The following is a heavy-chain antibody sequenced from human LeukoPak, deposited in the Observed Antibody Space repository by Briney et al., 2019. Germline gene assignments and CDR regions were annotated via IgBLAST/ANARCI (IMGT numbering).Heavy chain of an antibody. CDR2: ISNSGSTI. D-gene: IGHD3-22*01. Sequence: GGSLRLSCAASGFNFGDYYMNWIRQAPGKGLEWISYISNSGSTIYYADSVKGRFTMSRDNAKNSLYLQMNSLRAEDTAVYYCARDRDSSGYSNDAFDIWGQGTMVTASS. V-gene: IGHV3-11*01. CDR3: ARDRDSSGYSNDAFDI. J-gene: IGHJ3*02. CDR1: GFNFGDYY.